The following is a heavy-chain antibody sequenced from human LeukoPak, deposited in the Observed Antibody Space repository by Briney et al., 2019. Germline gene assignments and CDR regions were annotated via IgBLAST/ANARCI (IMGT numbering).Heavy chain of an antibody. CDR1: GGSISSSSYY. CDR3: ARGYYDILTGYYQGIDY. CDR2: IYYSGIT. V-gene: IGHV4-39*07. D-gene: IGHD3-9*01. J-gene: IGHJ4*02. Sequence: SETLSLTCTVSGGSISSSSYYWGWIRQPPGKGLEWIGSIYYSGITHYNPSLKSRVTISVDTAKNQFSLKLSSVTAADTAVYYCARGYYDILTGYYQGIDYWGQGTLVTVSS.